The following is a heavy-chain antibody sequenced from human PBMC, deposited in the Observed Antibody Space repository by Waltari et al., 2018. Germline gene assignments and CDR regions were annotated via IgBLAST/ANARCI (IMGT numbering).Heavy chain of an antibody. J-gene: IGHJ4*02. CDR1: GYTFTGYY. Sequence: QVQLVQSGAEVKKPGASVKVSCKASGYTFTGYYMHWVRQAPGQGLEWMGGINPNSGGTNYAQKFQGRVTRTRDTSISTAYMELSRLRSDDTAVYYCARDPTRYYYDSSGYWDYWGQGTLVTVAS. CDR2: INPNSGGT. D-gene: IGHD3-22*01. CDR3: ARDPTRYYYDSSGYWDY. V-gene: IGHV1-2*02.